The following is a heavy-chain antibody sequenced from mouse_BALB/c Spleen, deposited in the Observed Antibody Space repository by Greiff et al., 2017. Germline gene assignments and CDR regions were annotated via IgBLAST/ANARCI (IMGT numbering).Heavy chain of an antibody. D-gene: IGHD2-10*01. CDR2: INPSTGYT. V-gene: IGHV1-7*01. Sequence: VQLQQSGAELAKPGASVKMSCKASGYTFTSYWMHWVKQRPGQGLEWIGYINPSTGYTEYNQKFKDKATLTADKSSSTAYMQLSSLTSEDSAVYYCAKGLLWYYFDYWGQGTTLTVSS. CDR1: GYTFTSYW. J-gene: IGHJ2*01. CDR3: AKGLLWYYFDY.